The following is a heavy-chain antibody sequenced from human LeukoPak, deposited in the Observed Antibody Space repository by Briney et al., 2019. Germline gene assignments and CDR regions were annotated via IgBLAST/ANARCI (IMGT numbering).Heavy chain of an antibody. CDR3: ARVADMVRGVTDDAFDI. CDR2: INHSGST. CDR1: GGSFSGYY. V-gene: IGHV4-34*01. D-gene: IGHD3-10*01. J-gene: IGHJ3*02. Sequence: KASETLSLTCAVYGGSFSGYYWSWIRQPPGKGLEGIGEINHSGSTNYNPSLKSRVTISVDTSKNQFSLKLSSVTAADTAVYYCARVADMVRGVTDDAFDIWGQGTMVTVSS.